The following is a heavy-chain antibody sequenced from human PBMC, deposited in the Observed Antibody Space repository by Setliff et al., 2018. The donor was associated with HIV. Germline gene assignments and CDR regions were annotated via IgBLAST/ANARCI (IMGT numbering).Heavy chain of an antibody. CDR2: IYYSGDT. Sequence: ETLSLTCTVSGGSVSSSSYYWGWIRQPTGKGLEWIGTIYYSGDTQYNPSFKTRVIMSVDTSKNQFSLRLISVTAADTAVYYCARMEATRPPRGLDYWGPGTLVTVSS. CDR3: ARMEATRPPRGLDY. D-gene: IGHD6-6*01. J-gene: IGHJ4*02. CDR1: GGSVSSSSYY. V-gene: IGHV4-39*01.